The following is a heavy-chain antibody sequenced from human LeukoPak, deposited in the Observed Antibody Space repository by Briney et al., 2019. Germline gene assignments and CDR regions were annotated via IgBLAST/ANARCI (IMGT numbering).Heavy chain of an antibody. Sequence: GRSLRLSCAASGFTFSSYGMHWVRQAPGKGLEWVAVISYDGTNEYYADSVKGRFTISRDNSKNTLYLQMNNLRAEDTAVYYCAKVFATATTFYYFDYWGQGTLVTVSS. J-gene: IGHJ4*02. CDR2: ISYDGTNE. V-gene: IGHV3-30*18. CDR3: AKVFATATTFYYFDY. D-gene: IGHD4-17*01. CDR1: GFTFSSYG.